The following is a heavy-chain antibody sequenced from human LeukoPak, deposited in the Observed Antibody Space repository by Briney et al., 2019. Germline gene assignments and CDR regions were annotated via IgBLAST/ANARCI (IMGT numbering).Heavy chain of an antibody. CDR1: GYTFTGYY. J-gene: IGHJ4*02. Sequence: GASVKVSCKASGYTFTGYYMHWVRQAPGQRLEWMGWINAGNGNTKYSQEFQGRVTITRDTSASTAYMELSSLRSEDMAVYYCARDSRIQLWSCFDYWGQGTLVTVSS. CDR3: ARDSRIQLWSCFDY. V-gene: IGHV1-3*03. CDR2: INAGNGNT. D-gene: IGHD5-18*01.